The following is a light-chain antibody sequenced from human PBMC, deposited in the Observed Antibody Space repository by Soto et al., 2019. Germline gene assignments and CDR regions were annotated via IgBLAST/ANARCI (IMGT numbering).Light chain of an antibody. Sequence: IQMTQSPSSLSASVGDRVTITFLSSQSISSYLNWYQQKPGKAPKLLIYAASSLQSGVPSRFSGSGSGTDFTLTISSLQPEDFATYYCQQSYSTPPITFGQGTRLEIK. CDR2: AAS. CDR1: QSISSY. CDR3: QQSYSTPPIT. V-gene: IGKV1-39*01. J-gene: IGKJ5*01.